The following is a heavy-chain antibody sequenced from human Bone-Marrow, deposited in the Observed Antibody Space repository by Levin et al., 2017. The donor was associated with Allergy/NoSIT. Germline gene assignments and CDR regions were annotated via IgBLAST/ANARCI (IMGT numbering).Heavy chain of an antibody. V-gene: IGHV3-15*01. J-gene: IGHJ4*02. CDR3: FITKGDPRPVF. CDR2: IKSRGHGGTA. Sequence: PGGSLRLSCAGSGFTYTNPWMSWVRQAPGKGLEWVGHIKSRGHGGTADYAAPVKGRFTISRDEKKNTMYLQMNSLKTEDTAMYYCFITKGDPRPVFWGQGTLVIVSS. CDR1: GFTYTNPW.